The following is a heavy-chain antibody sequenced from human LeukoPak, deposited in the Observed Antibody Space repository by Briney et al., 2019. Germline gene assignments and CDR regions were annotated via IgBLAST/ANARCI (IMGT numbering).Heavy chain of an antibody. D-gene: IGHD3-10*01. CDR3: ASCITMVRGVIIDY. V-gene: IGHV4-59*08. Sequence: SETLSLTCTVSGGSISSYYWSWIRQPPGKGLEWIGYIYYSGSTYYNPSLKSRVTISVDTSKNQFSLKLSSVTAADTAVYYCASCITMVRGVIIDYWGQGTLVTVSS. CDR2: IYYSGST. J-gene: IGHJ4*02. CDR1: GGSISSYY.